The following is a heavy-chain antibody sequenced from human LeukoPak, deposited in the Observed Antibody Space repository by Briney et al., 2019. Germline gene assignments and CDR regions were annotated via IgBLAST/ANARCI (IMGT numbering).Heavy chain of an antibody. CDR3: ARRGAIFGVVSEFGP. CDR1: GGSISSSSHY. CDR2: IYYSGST. D-gene: IGHD3-3*01. V-gene: IGHV4-39*01. Sequence: NPSETLSLTCTVSGGSISSSSHYWGWIRQPPGKGLEWIGSIYYSGSTYYNPSLKSRVTISVDTSKNQFSLKLSSVTAADTAVYYCARRGAIFGVVSEFGPWGQGTLVTVSS. J-gene: IGHJ5*02.